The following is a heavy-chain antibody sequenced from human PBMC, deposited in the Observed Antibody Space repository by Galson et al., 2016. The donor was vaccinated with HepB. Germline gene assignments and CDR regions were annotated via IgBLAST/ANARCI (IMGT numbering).Heavy chain of an antibody. CDR2: ISSTGIYI. CDR1: GFSFSRYS. CDR3: ARDGGYMPFDF. D-gene: IGHD5-12*01. V-gene: IGHV3-21*01. Sequence: SLRLSCAASGFSFSRYSMNWVRQAPGKGLEWVSSISSTGIYIYYADSMKGRFTISRDNAKNSLYLHMDSLRDEDTAVYYCARDGGYMPFDFWGLGSLVTVSS. J-gene: IGHJ4*02.